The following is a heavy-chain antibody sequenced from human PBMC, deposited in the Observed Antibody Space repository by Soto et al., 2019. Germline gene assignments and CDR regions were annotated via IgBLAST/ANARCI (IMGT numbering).Heavy chain of an antibody. CDR1: GFTFSSYA. Sequence: GESLKISCAASGFTFSSYAMHWVRQAPGKGLEWVAVISYDGSNKYYADSVKGRFTISRDNSKNTLYLQMNSLRAEDTAVYYCARGFTGYCTNGVCYPYDAFDIWGQGTMVTVSS. D-gene: IGHD2-8*01. V-gene: IGHV3-30-3*01. J-gene: IGHJ3*02. CDR3: ARGFTGYCTNGVCYPYDAFDI. CDR2: ISYDGSNK.